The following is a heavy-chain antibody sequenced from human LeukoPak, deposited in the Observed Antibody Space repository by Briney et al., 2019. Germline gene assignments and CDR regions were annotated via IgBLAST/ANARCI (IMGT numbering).Heavy chain of an antibody. D-gene: IGHD5-12*01. CDR1: GDSVSSNSAA. CDR3: ARGEGYSASEDWFDP. CDR2: TYYRSKWYN. Sequence: SQTLSLICAISGDSVSSNSAAWNWIRQSPSRGLEWLGRTYYRSKWYNDYAVSVKSRITINPDTSKNQFSLQLNSVTPEDTAVYYCARGEGYSASEDWFDPWGQGTLVTVSS. V-gene: IGHV6-1*01. J-gene: IGHJ5*02.